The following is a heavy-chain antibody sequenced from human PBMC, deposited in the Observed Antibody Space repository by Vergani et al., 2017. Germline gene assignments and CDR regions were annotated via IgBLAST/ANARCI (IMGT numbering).Heavy chain of an antibody. CDR2: ISSGGSTI. V-gene: IGHV3-48*03. CDR1: GFTFSSYE. D-gene: IGHD1-26*01. Sequence: EVQLVESGGGLVQPGGSLRLSCAASGFTFSSYEMNWVRQAPGKGLEWVSYISSGGSTIYYADSVKGRFTISRDNAKNSLYLQMNSLRAEDTAVYYCARLINIVGAIDYWGQGTLVTVSS. J-gene: IGHJ4*02. CDR3: ARLINIVGAIDY.